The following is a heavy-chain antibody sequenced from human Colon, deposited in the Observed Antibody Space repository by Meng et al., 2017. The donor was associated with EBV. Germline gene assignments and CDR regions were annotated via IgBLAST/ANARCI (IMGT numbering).Heavy chain of an antibody. CDR2: INYSGTT. Sequence: QRRLQGSGPGQVNPSGTLALTCISSGGPIKSGSNYWAWIRQPPGKGLEWVGTINYSGTTYSNPSLKSRITSSVDTSNNDFSLKMTSVTAADTALYYCVRLAGLPGYYYDVCEQ. CDR1: GGPIKSGSNY. J-gene: IGHJ6*01. CDR3: VRLAGLPGYYYDV. D-gene: IGHD5-12*01. V-gene: IGHV4-39*02.